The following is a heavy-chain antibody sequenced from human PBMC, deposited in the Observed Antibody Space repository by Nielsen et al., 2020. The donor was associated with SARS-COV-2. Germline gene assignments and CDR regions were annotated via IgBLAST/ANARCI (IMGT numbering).Heavy chain of an antibody. J-gene: IGHJ4*02. D-gene: IGHD3-22*01. CDR3: ARVDDSSSTYFDY. V-gene: IGHV3-7*01. CDR1: GFTFSSYW. Sequence: GASLRLSCAASGFTFSSYWMSWVRQAPGKGLEWVANIKQDGSEKYYVDSVKGRFTISRDNTKNSLYLQMNSLRAEDTDVYYCARVDDSSSTYFDYWGQGTLVTVSS. CDR2: IKQDGSEK.